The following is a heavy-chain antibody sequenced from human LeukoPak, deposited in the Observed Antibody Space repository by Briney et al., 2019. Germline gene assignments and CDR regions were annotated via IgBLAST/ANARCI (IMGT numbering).Heavy chain of an antibody. J-gene: IGHJ4*02. CDR3: ARATDDFWSGITHTHFDY. CDR2: IYHSGST. D-gene: IGHD3-3*01. CDR1: GGSISSSNW. Sequence: KSSETLSLTCAVSGGSISSSNWWSWVRQPPGKGLEWIGEIYHSGSTNYNPSLKSRVTISVDTSKNQFSLKLSSVTAADTAVYYCARATDDFWSGITHTHFDYWGQGTLVTVSS. V-gene: IGHV4-4*02.